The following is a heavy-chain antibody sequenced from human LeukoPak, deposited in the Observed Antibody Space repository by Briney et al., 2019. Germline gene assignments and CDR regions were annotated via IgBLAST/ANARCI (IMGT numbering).Heavy chain of an antibody. CDR3: AEIAYAGQILFDY. Sequence: PSETLSLTCSIYSGSFSAYYWKWFRLPPGKGLEWRGEINHSGNSNYNPSLKSRVTISVATSKNQLSLKLSSVTAADTAVYYCAEIAYAGQILFDYWGQGTLVTVSS. V-gene: IGHV4-34*01. D-gene: IGHD2-21*01. CDR2: INHSGNS. J-gene: IGHJ4*02. CDR1: SGSFSAYY.